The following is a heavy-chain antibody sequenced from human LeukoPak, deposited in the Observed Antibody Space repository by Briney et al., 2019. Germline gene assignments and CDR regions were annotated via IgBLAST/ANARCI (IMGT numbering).Heavy chain of an antibody. Sequence: SETLSLTCTVSGGSISSGSYYWGWIRQPPGKGLEWIGSIYYSGSTYYNPSLKSRVTISVDTSKNQFSLKLSSVTAADTAVYYCARHAGINLPFDYWGQGTLVTVSS. CDR1: GGSISSGSYY. J-gene: IGHJ4*02. CDR3: ARHAGINLPFDY. CDR2: IYYSGST. V-gene: IGHV4-39*01.